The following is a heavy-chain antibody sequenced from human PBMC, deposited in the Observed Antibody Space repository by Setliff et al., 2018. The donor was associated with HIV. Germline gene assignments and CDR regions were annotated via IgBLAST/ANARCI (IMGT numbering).Heavy chain of an antibody. Sequence: TSETLSLTCAIYGGSLRGYYWSWIRQTPGKGLEWIGQSNPSGGVDYNPSLNGRVTISGHTSRNQFSLKLTSLLAADTAVYYCTRGGDVSPLDYWGQGILVTVSS. V-gene: IGHV4-34*01. D-gene: IGHD2-21*02. CDR1: GGSLRGYY. CDR3: TRGGDVSPLDY. CDR2: SNPSGGV. J-gene: IGHJ4*02.